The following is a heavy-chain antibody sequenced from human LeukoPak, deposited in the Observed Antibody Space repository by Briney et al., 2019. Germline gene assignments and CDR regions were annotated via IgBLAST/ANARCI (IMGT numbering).Heavy chain of an antibody. CDR1: GGSISSYY. J-gene: IGHJ4*02. CDR3: AGGSEFFEY. CDR2: IYYTGSA. D-gene: IGHD3-10*01. Sequence: SETLSLTCTVSGGSISSYYWSWIRQHPGKGLEWIGYIYYTGSAYYNPSLQSRVTISVDTSKNQFSLRLTSLTAADTAVYYCAGGSEFFEYWGQGTLVAVSS. V-gene: IGHV4-59*06.